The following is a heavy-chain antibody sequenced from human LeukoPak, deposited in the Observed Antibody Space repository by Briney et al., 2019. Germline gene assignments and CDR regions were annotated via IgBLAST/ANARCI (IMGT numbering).Heavy chain of an antibody. V-gene: IGHV4-34*01. J-gene: IGHJ4*02. CDR1: GGSFSGYY. Sequence: SETLSLTCAVYGGSFSGYYWSWIRQPPGKGLEWIGEINHSGSTNYNPSLKSRVPISVDTSKNQFSLKLSSVTAADTAVYYCLRMGGALLWFGELEDYFDYWGQGTLVTVSS. CDR3: LRMGGALLWFGELEDYFDY. D-gene: IGHD3-10*01. CDR2: INHSGST.